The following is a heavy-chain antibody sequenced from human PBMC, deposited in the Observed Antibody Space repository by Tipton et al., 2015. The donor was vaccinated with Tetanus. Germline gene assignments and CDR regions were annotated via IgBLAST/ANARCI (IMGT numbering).Heavy chain of an antibody. CDR3: ARLGYDILTGYHYDS. Sequence: LRLSCTVSGGSISSYYWSWIRQPAGKGLEWIGRIYTSGSTNYNPPLKSRVTMSVDTSKNQFSLKLSSVTAADTAVYYCARLGYDILTGYHYDSWGQGTLVTVSS. CDR1: GGSISSYY. D-gene: IGHD3-9*01. CDR2: IYTSGST. V-gene: IGHV4-4*07. J-gene: IGHJ4*02.